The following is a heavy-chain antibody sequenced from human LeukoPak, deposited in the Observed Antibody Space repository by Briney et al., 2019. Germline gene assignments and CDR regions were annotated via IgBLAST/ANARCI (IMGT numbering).Heavy chain of an antibody. J-gene: IGHJ4*02. D-gene: IGHD1-26*01. CDR3: ARRIVGAFPFDY. CDR2: ITTSGGTI. CDR1: GFTFSSYN. V-gene: IGHV3-48*02. Sequence: GGSLRLSCAASGFTFSSYNMNWVRQAPGKGLEWISYITTSGGTIYYADSVKGRFTIYRDNAKNSLYLQMNSLRDEDTAVYYCARRIVGAFPFDYWGQGTLVTVSS.